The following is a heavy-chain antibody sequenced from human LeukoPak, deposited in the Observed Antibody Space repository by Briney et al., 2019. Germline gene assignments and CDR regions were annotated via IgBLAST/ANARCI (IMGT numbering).Heavy chain of an antibody. D-gene: IGHD6-19*01. CDR2: IYSSGST. CDR1: GGSISSYY. CDR3: ARDYIALPGTFDP. J-gene: IGHJ5*02. Sequence: SEILSLTCSVSGGSISSYYWSWIRQPAGKGLEWIGLIYSSGSTNYNPSLKSRVTMSVDTSKNQFSLKLSSVTAADSAVYYCARDYIALPGTFDPWGQGTLVTVSS. V-gene: IGHV4-4*07.